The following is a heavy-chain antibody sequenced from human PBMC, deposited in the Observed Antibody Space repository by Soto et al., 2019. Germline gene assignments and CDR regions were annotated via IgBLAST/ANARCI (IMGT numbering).Heavy chain of an antibody. D-gene: IGHD3-22*01. Sequence: PSETLSLTCNVSAGSITSSYWNWIRQPPGKGLEWIGQIYHSGNTNHKYNPSTTYNPSLKSRATISVDTSKSQFSLKLSSVTAADTAVYYCASAYYYDSSGVPQHWGQGTLVTVSA. J-gene: IGHJ1*01. CDR1: AGSITSSY. CDR3: ASAYYYDSSGVPQH. V-gene: IGHV4-59*01. CDR2: IYHSGNTNHKYNPST.